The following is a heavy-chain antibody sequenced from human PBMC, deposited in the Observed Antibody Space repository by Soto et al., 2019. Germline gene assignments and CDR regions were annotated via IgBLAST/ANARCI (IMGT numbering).Heavy chain of an antibody. V-gene: IGHV1-69*01. Sequence: QVQVVQSGAEVKKPGSSVKVSCKASGGTFSSYALSWVRQAPGQGLEWMGGIIHILGTANYAQKFQGRVTITADESTSTAYMELSSLISDDTAVYYCATHPGPYYYGSGTPGSVYFQHWGQCTLVTVSS. CDR3: ATHPGPYYYGSGTPGSVYFQH. CDR2: IIHILGTA. CDR1: GGTFSSYA. D-gene: IGHD3-10*01. J-gene: IGHJ1*01.